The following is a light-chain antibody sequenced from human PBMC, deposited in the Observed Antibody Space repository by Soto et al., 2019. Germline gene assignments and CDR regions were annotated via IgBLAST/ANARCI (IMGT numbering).Light chain of an antibody. Sequence: QSALAQPPSVSGAPGQKVTISCTGSSSNIGAGHDLHWYQQLPGTAPKLLLYGNSNRPSGVPDRFSGSKSGTSASLAITGLQAEDEAGYYCQSYDSSLSAYVFGTGTKVTVL. V-gene: IGLV1-40*01. CDR2: GNS. CDR3: QSYDSSLSAYV. J-gene: IGLJ1*01. CDR1: SSNIGAGHD.